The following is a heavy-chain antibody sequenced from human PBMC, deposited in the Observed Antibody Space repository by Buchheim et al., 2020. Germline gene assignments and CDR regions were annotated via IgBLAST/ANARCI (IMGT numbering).Heavy chain of an antibody. Sequence: QVQLVQSGAEVKKPGSSVKVSCKASGGTFSDYAISWVRQAPGQGLEWMGGIIPFSGTPNYSDKFQGRVTITADVSTTTAYMELSSLRSEDTAVFYCAREPEGYCSGGSCYNQRGKIYYYYGMDVWGQGTT. CDR2: IIPFSGTP. V-gene: IGHV1-69*01. CDR1: GGTFSDYA. J-gene: IGHJ6*02. CDR3: AREPEGYCSGGSCYNQRGKIYYYYGMDV. D-gene: IGHD2-15*01.